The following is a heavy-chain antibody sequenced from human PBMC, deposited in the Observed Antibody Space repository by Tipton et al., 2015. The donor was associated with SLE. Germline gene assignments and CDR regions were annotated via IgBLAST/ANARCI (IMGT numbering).Heavy chain of an antibody. J-gene: IGHJ4*02. D-gene: IGHD6-6*01. Sequence: TLSLTCAVSGGSISSGGYSWSWIRQPPGKGLEWIGYIYHSGSTNYNPSLKSRVTISVDTSKNQFSLKLSSVTAADTAVYYCARGRGSSSSGHYWGQGTLVTVSS. CDR3: ARGRGSSSSGHY. V-gene: IGHV4-30-2*01. CDR2: IYHSGST. CDR1: GGSISSGGYS.